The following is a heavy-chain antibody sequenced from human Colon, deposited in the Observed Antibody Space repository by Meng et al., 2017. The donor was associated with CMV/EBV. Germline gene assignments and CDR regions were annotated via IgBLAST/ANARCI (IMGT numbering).Heavy chain of an antibody. V-gene: IGHV3-53*01. Sequence: GGSLRLSCAASGFTFSSYAMSWVRQAPGKGLEWVSVIYSGGSTYYADSVKGRFTISRDNSKNTLYLQMNSLRAEDTAVYYCARDGRGWGLDYWGQGTLVTVSS. J-gene: IGHJ4*02. CDR3: ARDGRGWGLDY. D-gene: IGHD6-19*01. CDR1: GFTFSSYA. CDR2: IYSGGST.